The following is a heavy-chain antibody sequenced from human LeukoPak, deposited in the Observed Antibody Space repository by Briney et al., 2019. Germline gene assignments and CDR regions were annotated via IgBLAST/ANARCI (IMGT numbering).Heavy chain of an antibody. CDR2: ISSSGSTI. J-gene: IGHJ4*02. CDR3: ARVSVAVPGTSDYFDY. CDR1: GFTFSDYY. V-gene: IGHV3-11*01. Sequence: GGSLRLSCAASGFTFSDYYMSSIRQAPGKGLEWVSYISSSGSTIYYADSVKGRFTISRDNAKNSLYLQMNSLRAEDTAVYYCARVSVAVPGTSDYFDYWGQGTLVTVSS. D-gene: IGHD6-19*01.